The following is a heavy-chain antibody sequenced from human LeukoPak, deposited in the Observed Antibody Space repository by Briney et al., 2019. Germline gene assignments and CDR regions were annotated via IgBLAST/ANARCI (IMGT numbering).Heavy chain of an antibody. Sequence: SETLSPTCTVSGGSVSSGSYYWSWIRQPPGKGLEWIGYIYYSGSTNYNPSLKSRVTISVDTSKNQFSLKLSSVTAADTVVYXXARGXDTAMVTWEKDYYXSSGXXXXXYWXQG. CDR2: IYYSGST. CDR1: GGSVSSGSYY. D-gene: IGHD3-22*01. J-gene: IGHJ4*02. CDR3: ARGXDTAMVTWEKDYYXSSGXXXXXY. V-gene: IGHV4-61*01.